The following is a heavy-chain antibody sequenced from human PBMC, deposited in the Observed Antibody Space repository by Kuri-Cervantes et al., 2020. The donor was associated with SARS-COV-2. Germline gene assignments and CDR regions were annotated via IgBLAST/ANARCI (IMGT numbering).Heavy chain of an antibody. CDR3: ANRTTSTVIRGYDFDY. V-gene: IGHV3-23*01. J-gene: IGHJ4*02. Sequence: GGSLRLSCAASGFTFSSYAMSWVRQAPGKGLEWSSAISGSGGSTYYADSVKGRFTISRVTSTNTLYLHMNSLQAKDTAVYYCANRTTSTVIRGYDFDYWGQGTLVTVSS. D-gene: IGHD4-11*01. CDR2: ISGSGGST. CDR1: GFTFSSYA.